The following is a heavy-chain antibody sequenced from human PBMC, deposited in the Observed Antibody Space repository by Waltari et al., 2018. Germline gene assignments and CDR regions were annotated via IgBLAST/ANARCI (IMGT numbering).Heavy chain of an antibody. Sequence: QITLKESGPTLVEPTQTLTLTCTFSGFSFTTSEVGVGWIRQPPGKALEWLAFIYWNDQKRYNPSLQSRLTITKDTSNNQVVLTMTNMDPMDTATYYCAHRLRLRGVISNHFDYWGQETLVTVSS. J-gene: IGHJ4*02. CDR3: AHRLRLRGVISNHFDY. CDR2: IYWNDQK. V-gene: IGHV2-5*01. CDR1: GFSFTTSEVG. D-gene: IGHD3-10*01.